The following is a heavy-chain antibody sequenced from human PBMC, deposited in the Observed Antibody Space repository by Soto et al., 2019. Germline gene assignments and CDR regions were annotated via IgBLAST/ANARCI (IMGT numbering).Heavy chain of an antibody. D-gene: IGHD6-19*01. CDR1: GGSFSGYY. V-gene: IGHV4-34*01. CDR3: ARGTRGWYAYYYYGMDV. Sequence: SETLSLTCAVYGGSFSGYYWSWIRQPPGKGLEWIGEINHSGSTNYNPSLKSRVTISVDTSKNQFSLKLSSVTAADTAVYYCARGTRGWYAYYYYGMDVWGQGTTVTVSS. J-gene: IGHJ6*02. CDR2: INHSGST.